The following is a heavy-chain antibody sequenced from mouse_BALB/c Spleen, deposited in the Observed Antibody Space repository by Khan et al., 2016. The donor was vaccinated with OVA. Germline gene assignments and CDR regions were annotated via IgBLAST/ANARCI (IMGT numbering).Heavy chain of an antibody. D-gene: IGHD2-14*01. CDR2: IIYIGYT. Sequence: EVQLQESGPSLVKPSQTLSLTCSVTGDSITTGYWNWIRKFPGNKLEYMGYIIYIGYTYYNPSLKSRIFITRHTSNNQYYLLLIYVTDEDTATYYCARTTYRYAFVYWGQGTLVTVSA. V-gene: IGHV3-8*02. CDR1: GDSITTGY. J-gene: IGHJ3*01. CDR3: ARTTYRYAFVY.